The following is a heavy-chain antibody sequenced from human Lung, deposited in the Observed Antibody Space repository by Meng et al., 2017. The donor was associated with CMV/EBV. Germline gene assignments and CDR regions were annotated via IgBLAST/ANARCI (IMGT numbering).Heavy chain of an antibody. CDR2: ISKGGPTI. CDR3: GGTDGRGMDV. CDR1: GFTVTDHY. Sequence: GGSLRLYCAASGFTVTDHYMNWFRQAPGKGLEWVSYISKGGPTIYYADSVKGRFTISRDNAKNSLYLQMDSLRAEDTAVYYCGGTDGRGMDVWGQGTTVTVSS. J-gene: IGHJ6*02. D-gene: IGHD2-8*01. V-gene: IGHV3-11*01.